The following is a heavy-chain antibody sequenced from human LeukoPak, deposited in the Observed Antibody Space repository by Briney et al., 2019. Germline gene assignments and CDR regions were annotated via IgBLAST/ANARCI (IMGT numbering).Heavy chain of an antibody. CDR1: GFTFDDYG. J-gene: IGHJ6*03. CDR3: ARHMVRGATSYYYYYMNV. V-gene: IGHV3-20*04. Sequence: SGGSLRLSCAASGFTFDDYGMSWVRQAPGKGLEWVSGINWNGGSTGYADSVKGRFTISRDNAKNSLYLQMNSLRAEDTALYYCARHMVRGATSYYYYYMNVWGKGTTVTVSS. D-gene: IGHD3-10*01. CDR2: INWNGGST.